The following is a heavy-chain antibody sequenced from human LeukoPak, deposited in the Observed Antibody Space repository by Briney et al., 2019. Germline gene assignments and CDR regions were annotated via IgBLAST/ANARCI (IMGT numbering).Heavy chain of an antibody. V-gene: IGHV3-48*03. D-gene: IGHD1-20*01. Sequence: GGSLRLSCAASGFTFSYFEMNWVRQAPGKGLGWLSYISLSGSTIYYADSVKGRFTISRDNAKNSLYLQMNSQRAEDTAMYYCARRRYNWNDAYYFDYWGQGTLVTVSS. CDR3: ARRRYNWNDAYYFDY. CDR2: ISLSGSTI. CDR1: GFTFSYFE. J-gene: IGHJ4*02.